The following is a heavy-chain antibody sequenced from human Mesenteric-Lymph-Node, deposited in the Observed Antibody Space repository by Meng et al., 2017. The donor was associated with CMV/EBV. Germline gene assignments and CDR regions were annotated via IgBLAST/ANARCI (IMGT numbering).Heavy chain of an antibody. CDR2: IYYSGST. CDR1: GGSISSYY. J-gene: IGHJ5*02. V-gene: IGHV4-59*01. D-gene: IGHD1-7*01. Sequence: SETLSLTCTVSGGSISSYYWSWIRQPPGKGLEWIGYIYYSGSTKYNPSLRSRVTISVDTSKNQFSLKLSSVTAADTAVYYCAWVKLELGWFDPWGQGTLVTVSS. CDR3: AWVKLELGWFDP.